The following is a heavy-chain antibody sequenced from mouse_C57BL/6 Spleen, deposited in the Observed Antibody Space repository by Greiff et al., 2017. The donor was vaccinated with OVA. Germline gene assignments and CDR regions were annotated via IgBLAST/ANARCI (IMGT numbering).Heavy chain of an antibody. D-gene: IGHD1-1*01. CDR2: IYPGSGST. CDR1: GYTFTSYW. J-gene: IGHJ2*01. Sequence: VQLQQPGAELVKPGASVKMSCKASGYTFTSYWITWVKQRPGQGLEWIGDIYPGSGSTNYNEKFKSKATLTVDTSSSPAYMQLSSLTSEDSAVDYGARPIYYYGSSPFDYWGQGTTLTVSS. V-gene: IGHV1-55*01. CDR3: ARPIYYYGSSPFDY.